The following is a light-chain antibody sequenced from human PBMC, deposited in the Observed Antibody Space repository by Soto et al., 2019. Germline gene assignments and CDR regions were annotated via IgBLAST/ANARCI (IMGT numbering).Light chain of an antibody. Sequence: QSVLTQPPSASGSPGQSVTISCTGTSRVVGGYDYVSWYQQHPGKAPKLMIFEVSKRPSGVPDRFSGSKSGNTASLTVSGLQAEDEADYYCSSYAGNTKGVFGTGTKVTVL. CDR3: SSYAGNTKGV. J-gene: IGLJ1*01. CDR2: EVS. CDR1: SRVVGGYDY. V-gene: IGLV2-8*01.